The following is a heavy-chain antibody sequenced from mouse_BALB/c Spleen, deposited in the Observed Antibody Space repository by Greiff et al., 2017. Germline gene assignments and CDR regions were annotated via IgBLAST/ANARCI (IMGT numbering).Heavy chain of an antibody. Sequence: QVQLKQSGAELVRPGSSVKISCKASGYAFSSYWMNWVKQRPGQGLEWIGQIYPGDGDTNYNGKFKGKATLTADKSSSTAYMQLSSLTSEDSAVYFCARSTARAAFAYWGQGTLVTVSA. V-gene: IGHV1-80*01. D-gene: IGHD3-2*01. CDR2: IYPGDGDT. J-gene: IGHJ3*01. CDR1: GYAFSSYW. CDR3: ARSTARAAFAY.